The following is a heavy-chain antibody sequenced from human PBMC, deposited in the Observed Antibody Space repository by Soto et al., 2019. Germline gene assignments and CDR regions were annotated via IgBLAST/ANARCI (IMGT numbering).Heavy chain of an antibody. CDR3: ARALLLSENWFDP. V-gene: IGHV3-33*01. J-gene: IGHJ5*02. D-gene: IGHD2-15*01. CDR1: GFTFSSYG. CDR2: IWYDGSNK. Sequence: GGSLRLSCAASGFTFSSYGMHWVRQAPGKGLEWVAVIWYDGSNKYYADSVKGRFTISRDNSKNTLYLQMNSLRAEDTAVYYCARALLLSENWFDPWGQGTLVTVSS.